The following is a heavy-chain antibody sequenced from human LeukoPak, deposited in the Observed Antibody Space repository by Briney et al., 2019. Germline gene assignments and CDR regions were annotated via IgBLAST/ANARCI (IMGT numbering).Heavy chain of an antibody. CDR3: ARRVTQYDCFDP. Sequence: SQTLSLTCAISGDSVSSNSVTWNWIRQSPSRGLEWLGRTYYGSTWYNDYAVSVRGRITDNPDTSKNQFSLHLNSVTPEDTAVYYCARRVTQYDCFDPWGQGILVTVSS. CDR2: TYYGSTWYN. CDR1: GDSVSSNSVT. V-gene: IGHV6-1*01. D-gene: IGHD2-21*02. J-gene: IGHJ5*02.